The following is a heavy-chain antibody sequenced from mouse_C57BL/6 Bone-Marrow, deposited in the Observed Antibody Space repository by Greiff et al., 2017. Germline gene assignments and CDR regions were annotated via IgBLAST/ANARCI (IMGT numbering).Heavy chain of an antibody. CDR2: IDPSDSYT. V-gene: IGHV1-69*01. CDR3: ARGGIYDGYYYYTMDY. J-gene: IGHJ4*01. Sequence: QVQLQQPGAELVMPGASVKLSCKASGYTFTSYWMHWVKQRPGQGLEWIGEIDPSDSYTNYNQKFKGKSTLTVDKYSSTAYMQLSSLTSEDSAVYYCARGGIYDGYYYYTMDYRGQGTSVTVSS. CDR1: GYTFTSYW. D-gene: IGHD2-3*01.